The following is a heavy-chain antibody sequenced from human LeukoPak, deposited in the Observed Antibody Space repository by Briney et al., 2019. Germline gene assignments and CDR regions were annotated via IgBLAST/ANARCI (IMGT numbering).Heavy chain of an antibody. CDR3: ARGWGSLYYFDF. V-gene: IGHV1-2*02. J-gene: IGHJ4*02. D-gene: IGHD3-16*01. Sequence: GASVKVSCKASGYTFTSYGISWVRQAPGQGPEWMGWINPKSGVTKYAQKFQGRVTMVWDTATTTVYMDLSSLTSDDTAVYFCARGWGSLYYFDFWGQGTLVTVSS. CDR1: GYTFTSYG. CDR2: INPKSGVT.